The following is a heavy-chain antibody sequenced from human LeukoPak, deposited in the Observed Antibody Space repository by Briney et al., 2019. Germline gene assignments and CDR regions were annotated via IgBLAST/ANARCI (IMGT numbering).Heavy chain of an antibody. J-gene: IGHJ3*02. CDR3: AWSGPDALYCSGGSCYSIAFDI. CDR1: GFSLSTSGMR. D-gene: IGHD2-15*01. CDR2: IDWDDDK. V-gene: IGHV2-70*04. Sequence: SGPTLVNPTQTLTLTCTFSGFSLSTSGMRVSWIRQPPGKALEWLARIDWDDDKFYSTSLKTRLTISKDTSKNQVVLTMTNMDPVDTATYYCAWSGPDALYCSGGSCYSIAFDIWGQGTMVTVSS.